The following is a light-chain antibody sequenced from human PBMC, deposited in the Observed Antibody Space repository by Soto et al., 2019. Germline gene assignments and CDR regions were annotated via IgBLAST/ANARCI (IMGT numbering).Light chain of an antibody. CDR1: KLGDKY. Sequence: SSELTQPPSVSVSPGQTASITCSGDKLGDKYACWYQQKPGQSPVLVIYQDSKRPSGNPERFSGSNSGNTATLTISGTQAMDEADYYCQAWDSSTAVVFGGGTKLTVL. CDR2: QDS. V-gene: IGLV3-1*01. J-gene: IGLJ2*01. CDR3: QAWDSSTAVV.